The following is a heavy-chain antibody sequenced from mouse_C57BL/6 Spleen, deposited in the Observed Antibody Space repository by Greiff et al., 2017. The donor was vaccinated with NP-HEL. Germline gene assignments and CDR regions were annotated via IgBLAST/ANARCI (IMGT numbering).Heavy chain of an antibody. J-gene: IGHJ4*01. CDR2: IDPSDSYT. V-gene: IGHV1-69*01. CDR1: GYTFTSYW. CDR3: AGDYYAMDY. Sequence: QVQLQQPGAELVMPGASVKLSCKASGYTFTSYWMHWVKQRPGQGLEWIGEIDPSDSYTNYNQKFKGKSTLTVDKSSSTAYMQLSSLTSEDSAVYYCAGDYYAMDYWGQGTSVTVSS.